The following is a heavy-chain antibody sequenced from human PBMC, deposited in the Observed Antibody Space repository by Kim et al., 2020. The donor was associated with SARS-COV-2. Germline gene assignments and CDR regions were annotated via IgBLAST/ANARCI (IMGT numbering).Heavy chain of an antibody. CDR1: GFTFSSYA. CDR2: ISGSGGST. Sequence: GGSLRLSCAASGFTFSSYAMSWVRQAPGKGLEWVSAISGSGGSTYYADSVKGRFTISRDNSKNTLYLQMNSLRAEDTAVYYCAKAGSGSYRGCPYYFDYWGQGTLVTVSS. V-gene: IGHV3-23*01. J-gene: IGHJ4*02. D-gene: IGHD1-26*01. CDR3: AKAGSGSYRGCPYYFDY.